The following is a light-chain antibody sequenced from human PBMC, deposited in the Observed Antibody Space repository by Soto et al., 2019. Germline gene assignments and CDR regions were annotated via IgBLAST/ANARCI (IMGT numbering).Light chain of an antibody. V-gene: IGLV2-14*01. Sequence: QSALTQPASVSGSPGQSIAISCTGTSSDIGGYNYVSWYQQHPGKAPKLMIYEATYRPSGVSNRFSGSKSGNTASLTISGLQAEDEADYYCNSYTSSSTLVFGTGTKVTVL. CDR1: SSDIGGYNY. J-gene: IGLJ1*01. CDR2: EAT. CDR3: NSYTSSSTLV.